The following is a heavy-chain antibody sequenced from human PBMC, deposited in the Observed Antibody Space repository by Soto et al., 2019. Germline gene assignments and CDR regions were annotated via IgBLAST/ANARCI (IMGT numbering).Heavy chain of an antibody. CDR1: GFTFDDYA. D-gene: IGHD6-19*01. V-gene: IGHV3-9*01. CDR3: AKDMGIAVADGDYYYGMDV. CDR2: ISWNSGSI. J-gene: IGHJ6*02. Sequence: PGGSLRLSCAASGFTFDDYAMHWVRQAPGKGLEWVSGISWNSGSIGYADSVKGRFTISRDNAKNSLYLQMNSLRAEDTALYYCAKDMGIAVADGDYYYGMDVWGQGTTVTVSS.